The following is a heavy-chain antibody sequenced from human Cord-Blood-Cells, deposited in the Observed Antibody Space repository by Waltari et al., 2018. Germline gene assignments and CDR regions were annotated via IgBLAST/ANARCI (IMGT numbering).Heavy chain of an antibody. CDR3: AREGYYGSGSYYAFDI. V-gene: IGHV1-18*01. D-gene: IGHD3-10*01. CDR2: ISAYNGNT. Sequence: QVQLVQSGAEVKKPGASVKVSCKASGYTFHSNGCIWVRQAPGQGLEWMGWISAYNGNTNYAQKLQGRVTMTTDTSTSTAYMELRSLRSDDTAVYYCAREGYYGSGSYYAFDIWGQGTMVTVSS. CDR1: GYTFHSNG. J-gene: IGHJ3*02.